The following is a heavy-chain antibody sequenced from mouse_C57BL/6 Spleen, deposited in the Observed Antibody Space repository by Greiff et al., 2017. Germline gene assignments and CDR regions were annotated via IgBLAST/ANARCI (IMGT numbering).Heavy chain of an antibody. D-gene: IGHD6-1*01. CDR1: GYTFTDYE. CDR2: IDPENGET. Sequence: QVQLQQSGAELVRPGASVTLSCKASGYTFTDYEMHWVKQTPVQGLEWIGAIDPENGETDYNQKFKGKAILTADKSSSTAYMELLSLTSEDSAVYYCTREASNYSPSSYWGQGTLVTVSA. J-gene: IGHJ3*01. CDR3: TREASNYSPSSY. V-gene: IGHV1-15*01.